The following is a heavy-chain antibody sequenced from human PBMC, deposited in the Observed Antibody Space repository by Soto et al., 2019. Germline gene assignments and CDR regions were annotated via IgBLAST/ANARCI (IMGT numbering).Heavy chain of an antibody. V-gene: IGHV4-59*08. D-gene: IGHD5-12*01. CDR2: IYYSGST. Sequence: SETLSLTCTVSGGSISSYYWSWIRQPPGKGLEWIGYIYYSGSTNYNPSLKSRVTISVDTSKNQFSLKLSSVTAADTAVCYCASGYDFYYYMDVWGKGTTVTVSS. CDR3: ASGYDFYYYMDV. J-gene: IGHJ6*03. CDR1: GGSISSYY.